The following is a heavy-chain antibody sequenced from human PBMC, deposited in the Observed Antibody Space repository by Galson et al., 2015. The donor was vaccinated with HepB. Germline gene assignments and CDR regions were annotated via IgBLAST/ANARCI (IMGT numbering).Heavy chain of an antibody. Sequence: SLRLSCAASGFTFNNYGMAWVRQAPGKGPEWVSTITASGGDTFYAGSVKGRFTTSRDNSKNMFFLQMNSLRAEDSAEYYCAKRSASGAYYDSWGQGNLVTVSS. CDR1: GFTFNNYG. D-gene: IGHD3-10*01. CDR2: ITASGGDT. CDR3: AKRSASGAYYDS. V-gene: IGHV3-23*01. J-gene: IGHJ5*02.